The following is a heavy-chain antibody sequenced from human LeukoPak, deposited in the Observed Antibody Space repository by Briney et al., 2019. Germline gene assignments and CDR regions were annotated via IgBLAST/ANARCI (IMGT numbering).Heavy chain of an antibody. J-gene: IGHJ4*02. CDR1: GYTFTGYY. CDR2: INPNSGGT. V-gene: IGHV1-2*02. CDR3: ATATRSHYADYNLDY. Sequence: ASVKVSCKASGYTFTGYYMHWVRQAPGQGLEWMGWINPNSGGTNYAQKFQGRVTMTEDTSTDTAYMELSSLRSEDTAVYYCATATRSHYADYNLDYWGRGTLVTVSS. D-gene: IGHD4-17*01.